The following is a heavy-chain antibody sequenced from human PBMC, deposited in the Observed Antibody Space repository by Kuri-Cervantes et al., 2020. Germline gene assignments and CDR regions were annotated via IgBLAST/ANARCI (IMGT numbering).Heavy chain of an antibody. CDR1: GYTFTSYG. D-gene: IGHD3-22*01. V-gene: IGHV1-18*01. J-gene: IGHJ4*02. CDR3: ARDPSDSGSPHRYFDY. Sequence: ASVKVSCKASGYTFTSYGISWVRQAPGQGLEWMGWISAYNGNTNYAQKLQGRVTMTTDTSTSTAYMELRSLRSDDTAVYYCARDPSDSGSPHRYFDYWGQGTPVTVSS. CDR2: ISAYNGNT.